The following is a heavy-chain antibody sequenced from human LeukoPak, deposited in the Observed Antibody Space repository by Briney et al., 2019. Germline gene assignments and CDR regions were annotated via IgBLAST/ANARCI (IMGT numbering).Heavy chain of an antibody. CDR2: INPDSGDT. Sequence: GASVKVSCKASEYTFSVYHIHWVRQAPGQGLEWMAWINPDSGDTNYAQKFQGRVTMTRDTSISTAYMELSRLRSDDTAVYYCARIARSIDYWGQGTLVTVSS. CDR1: EYTFSVYH. V-gene: IGHV1-2*02. J-gene: IGHJ4*02. CDR3: ARIARSIDY. D-gene: IGHD2-21*01.